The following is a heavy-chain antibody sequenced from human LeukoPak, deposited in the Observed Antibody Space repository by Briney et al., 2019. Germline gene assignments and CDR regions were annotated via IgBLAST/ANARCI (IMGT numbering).Heavy chain of an antibody. D-gene: IGHD5-18*01. CDR3: ARGWLNPATFDY. Sequence: SETLSLTCTVSGGSISSGSYYWSWIRQPAGKGLEWIGRIYTSGSTNYNPSLKSRVTISVDTSKNQFSLKLSSVTAADTAVYYCARGWLNPATFDYWGQGTLVTVSS. CDR1: GGSISSGSYY. J-gene: IGHJ4*02. CDR2: IYTSGST. V-gene: IGHV4-61*02.